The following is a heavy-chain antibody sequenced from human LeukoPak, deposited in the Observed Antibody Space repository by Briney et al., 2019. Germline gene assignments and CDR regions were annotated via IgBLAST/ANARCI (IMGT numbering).Heavy chain of an antibody. CDR1: GFTFDDYA. CDR2: ISWDGGST. Sequence: GGSLRLSCAASGFTFDDYAMHWVRQAPGKGLEWVSLISWDGGSTYYADSVKGRFTISRVNSKNSLYLQMNSLRAEDTAVYYCARDFRTTSNQSGWDQGTLVTVSS. D-gene: IGHD2-2*01. V-gene: IGHV3-43D*03. J-gene: IGHJ4*02. CDR3: ARDFRTTSNQSG.